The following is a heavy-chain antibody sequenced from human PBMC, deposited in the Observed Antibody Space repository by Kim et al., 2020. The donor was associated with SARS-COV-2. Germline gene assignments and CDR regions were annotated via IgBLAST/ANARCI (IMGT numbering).Heavy chain of an antibody. CDR1: GFTFSSYA. CDR3: ARDKRDDFWSGYYSGYYFDY. Sequence: GGSLRLSCAASGFTFSSYAMHWVRQAPGKGLEWVAVISYDGSNKYYADSVKGRFTISRDNSKNTLYLQMNSLRAEDTAVYYCARDKRDDFWSGYYSGYYFDYWGQGTLVTVSS. V-gene: IGHV3-30*04. J-gene: IGHJ4*02. CDR2: ISYDGSNK. D-gene: IGHD3-3*01.